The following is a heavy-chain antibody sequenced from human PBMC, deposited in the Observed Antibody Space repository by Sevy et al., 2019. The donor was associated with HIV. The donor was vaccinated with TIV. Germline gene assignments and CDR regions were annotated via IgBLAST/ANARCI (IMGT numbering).Heavy chain of an antibody. CDR1: GFSFSNYA. CDR2: IWNDGNDK. D-gene: IGHD5-18*01. CDR3: ATEYNNGYDY. Sequence: GGSLRLSCVASGFSFSNYAMHWVRQAPGKGLEWVAVIWNDGNDKSYADSLKGRFTISRDNAKNTLYLQMNSLRAEDTAIYYCATEYNNGYDYWGQGTMVTVSS. V-gene: IGHV3-33*01. J-gene: IGHJ4*02.